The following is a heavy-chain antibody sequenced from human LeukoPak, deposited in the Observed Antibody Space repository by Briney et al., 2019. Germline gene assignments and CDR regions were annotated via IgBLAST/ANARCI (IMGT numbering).Heavy chain of an antibody. D-gene: IGHD2/OR15-2a*01. CDR1: GGSISSSGYF. Sequence: SETLSLTCTVSGGSISSSGYFWGWIRQPPEKGLEWIGTIFYGGSTYYNPSLRSRVTISVDTSKNQFSLNLSSVTAADTAVYYCVTRRPSMAFGYWGQGTLVTVSS. V-gene: IGHV4-39*01. CDR3: VTRRPSMAFGY. J-gene: IGHJ4*02. CDR2: IFYGGST.